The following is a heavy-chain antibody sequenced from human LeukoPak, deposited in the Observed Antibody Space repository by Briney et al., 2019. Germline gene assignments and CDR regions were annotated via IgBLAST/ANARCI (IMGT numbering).Heavy chain of an antibody. Sequence: SETLSLTCSVSGGYINSYYWIWIRQPPAKGLEDMRYIHYPGSTNYNPSLNSRVTISVDTSKNHSSLKLSSVTAADTAVYYCARHKSYYDFWSGYYTGILYYYYYMDVWGKGTTVTVSS. CDR3: ARHKSYYDFWSGYYTGILYYYYYMDV. CDR2: IHYPGST. D-gene: IGHD3-3*01. CDR1: GGYINSYY. V-gene: IGHV4-59*08. J-gene: IGHJ6*03.